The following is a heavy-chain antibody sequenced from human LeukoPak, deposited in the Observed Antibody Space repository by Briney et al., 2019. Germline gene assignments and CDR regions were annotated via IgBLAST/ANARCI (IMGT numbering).Heavy chain of an antibody. CDR1: GYTFTSYG. V-gene: IGHV1-18*01. Sequence: GASVKVSCKASGYTFTSYGISWVRQAPGQGLEWMGWISAYNGNTNYAQKLQGRVTMTTDTSTSTAYMELRSLRSDDTAVYYCARERPTYGSGRRNWFDPWGQGTLVTVSS. J-gene: IGHJ5*02. D-gene: IGHD3-10*01. CDR2: ISAYNGNT. CDR3: ARERPTYGSGRRNWFDP.